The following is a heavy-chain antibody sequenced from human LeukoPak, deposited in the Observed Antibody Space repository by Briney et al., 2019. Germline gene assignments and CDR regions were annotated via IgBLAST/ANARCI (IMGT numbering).Heavy chain of an antibody. CDR2: IYRSGST. CDR3: ARRDGWFDP. J-gene: IGHJ5*02. V-gene: IGHV4-38-2*01. Sequence: SETLSLTCGVSGYSISSGYYWGWIRQSTGKGLEWIGNIYRSGSTYYNPSLKSRVTISVDTSKNQFSLRLTSVPAADSAVYYCARRDGWFDPWGRGTLLTVSS. CDR1: GYSISSGYY.